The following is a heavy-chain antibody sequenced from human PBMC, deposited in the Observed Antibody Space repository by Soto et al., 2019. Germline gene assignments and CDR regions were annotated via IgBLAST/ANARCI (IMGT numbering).Heavy chain of an antibody. CDR2: VYHTGGT. D-gene: IGHD3-16*01. J-gene: IGHJ6*02. V-gene: IGHV4-38-2*01. CDR1: NYSISRGYY. Sequence: PSETLSLTCVVSNYSISRGYYWGWIRQPPGKGLEWLGHVYHTGGTYYNSSLKSRITMSVDTSKNEFSLRLRSMTAADTAVYFCARGLNPMDVWGQGTTVTVSS. CDR3: ARGLNPMDV.